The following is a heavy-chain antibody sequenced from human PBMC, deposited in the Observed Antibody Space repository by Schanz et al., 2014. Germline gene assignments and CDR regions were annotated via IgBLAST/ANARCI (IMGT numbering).Heavy chain of an antibody. CDR3: ARGGYSSGWYDRDIAHFDY. J-gene: IGHJ4*02. CDR2: INPSGGST. CDR1: GYTFISYG. D-gene: IGHD6-19*01. V-gene: IGHV1-18*01. Sequence: QVQLVQSGAEVKKPGASVKVSCKASGYTFISYGIKWVRQAPGQGLEWMGMINPSGGSTTYAQKLQGRVTMTTDTSTSPAYMELRSLRSDDTAVYYCARGGYSSGWYDRDIAHFDYWGQGTLVTVSS.